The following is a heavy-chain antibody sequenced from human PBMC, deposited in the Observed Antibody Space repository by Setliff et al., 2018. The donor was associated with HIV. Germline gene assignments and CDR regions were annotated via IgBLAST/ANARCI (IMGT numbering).Heavy chain of an antibody. CDR3: ARQGVAGGPNYYYYYYMDV. V-gene: IGHV5-51*01. Sequence: GESLKISCKGSRNSFTNYWVGWVRQMPANGLEWMGLIWPDDSDTIYSPSLQGQVTMSADKSISTAYLQWNSLKAPDTAMYYCARQGVAGGPNYYYYYYMDVWGKGTTVTVSS. CDR1: RNSFTNYW. J-gene: IGHJ6*03. D-gene: IGHD6-19*01. CDR2: IWPDDSDT.